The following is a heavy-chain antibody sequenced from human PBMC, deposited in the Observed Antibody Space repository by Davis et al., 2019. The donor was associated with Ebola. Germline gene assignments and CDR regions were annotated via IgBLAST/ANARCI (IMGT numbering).Heavy chain of an antibody. CDR1: GFTFSSYG. J-gene: IGHJ4*02. CDR2: IWYDVINQ. V-gene: IGHV3-33*01. CDR3: ARGSFQVLEWSPYYFDY. Sequence: GESLKISCSASGFTFSSYGMHWVRQVPGKGLEWVAFIWYDVINQYYGDSVKGRMTISRDNSKNTLYLQLNSLRAEDTAVYYCARGSFQVLEWSPYYFDYWGQGTLVTVSS. D-gene: IGHD3-3*01.